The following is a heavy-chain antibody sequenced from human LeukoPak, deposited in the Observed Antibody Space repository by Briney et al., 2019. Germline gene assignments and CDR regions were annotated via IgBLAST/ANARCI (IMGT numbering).Heavy chain of an antibody. CDR3: ARDPVNYYGSGSHNFDY. CDR2: INPNSGGT. CDR1: GYTFTGYY. V-gene: IGHV1-2*02. J-gene: IGHJ4*02. D-gene: IGHD3-10*01. Sequence: GASVKVSCKASGYTFTGYYMHWVRQAPGQGLEWMGWINPNSGGTNYAQKFQGRVTMTRDTSISTAYMELSRLRSDDTAVYYCARDPVNYYGSGSHNFDYWGQGTLVTVSS.